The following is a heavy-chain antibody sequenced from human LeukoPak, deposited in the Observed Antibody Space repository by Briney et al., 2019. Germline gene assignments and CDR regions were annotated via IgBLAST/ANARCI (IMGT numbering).Heavy chain of an antibody. CDR3: ARNASSGFFNA. V-gene: IGHV4-38-2*02. Sequence: SETLSLTCTVSGQSIINNYYWGWIRLSPGKGLEWIGSIHHSGNRFESGSTHYNPSLRSRVTVSADTSKSEFSLTLRSVTAADTAVYFCARNASSGFFNAWGRGTPVTVSS. CDR2: IHHSGNRFESGST. CDR1: GQSIINNYY. J-gene: IGHJ1*01. D-gene: IGHD6-25*01.